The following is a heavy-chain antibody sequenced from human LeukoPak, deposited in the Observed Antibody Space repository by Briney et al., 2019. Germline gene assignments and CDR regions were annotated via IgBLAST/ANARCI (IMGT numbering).Heavy chain of an antibody. CDR2: IYYSGST. CDR3: ARYSSSIEIYFDY. V-gene: IGHV4-31*03. J-gene: IGHJ4*02. Sequence: SQTLSLTCTVSGGSISSGGYYWSWIRQHPGKGLEWIGYIYYSGSTYCNPSLKSRVTISVDTSKNQFSLKLSSVTAADTAVYYCARYSSSIEIYFDYWGQGALVTVSS. CDR1: GGSISSGGYY. D-gene: IGHD6-6*01.